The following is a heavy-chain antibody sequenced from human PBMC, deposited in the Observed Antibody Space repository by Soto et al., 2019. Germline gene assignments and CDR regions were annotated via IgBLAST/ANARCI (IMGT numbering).Heavy chain of an antibody. D-gene: IGHD5-18*01. CDR3: AREGVDTVAGIYYYYYMDV. CDR2: IKQDGSEK. CDR1: GFTFSSYW. J-gene: IGHJ6*03. V-gene: IGHV3-7*01. Sequence: GGSLRLSCAASGFTFSSYWMSWVRQAPGKGLEWVANIKQDGSEKYYVDSVKGRFTISRDNAKNSRCLQMNSLRAEDTAVYYCAREGVDTVAGIYYYYYMDVWGKGTTVTVSS.